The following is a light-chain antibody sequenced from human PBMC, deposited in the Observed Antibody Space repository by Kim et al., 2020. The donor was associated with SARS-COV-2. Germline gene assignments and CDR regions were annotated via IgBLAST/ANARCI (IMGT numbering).Light chain of an antibody. CDR3: QKYNSYPWT. V-gene: IGKV1-5*03. Sequence: DIQMTQSPSTLSASIGDRITITCRASQSISSWLAWYQQKPGKPPKLQIYKASSLESGVPSRFSGSASGTEFTLTISSLQPDDFATYYCQKYNSYPWTFGQGTKVDIK. CDR1: QSISSW. CDR2: KAS. J-gene: IGKJ1*01.